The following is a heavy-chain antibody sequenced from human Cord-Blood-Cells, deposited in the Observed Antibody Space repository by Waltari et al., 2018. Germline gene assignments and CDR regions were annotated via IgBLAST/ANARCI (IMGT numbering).Heavy chain of an antibody. CDR1: CFTHRCSV. J-gene: IGHJ5*02. D-gene: IGHD6-13*01. V-gene: IGHV3-73*02. Sequence: EVQPVASGGGLVQPGGTLKLLLAAPCFTHRCSVMQRVAQASGKGLDGVGRSRSKANSYATAYAASVKGRFTISRDDSKNTAYLQMNSLKTEDTAVYYCTIEAAGNWFDPWGQGTLVTVSS. CDR3: TIEAAGNWFDP. CDR2: SRSKANSYAT.